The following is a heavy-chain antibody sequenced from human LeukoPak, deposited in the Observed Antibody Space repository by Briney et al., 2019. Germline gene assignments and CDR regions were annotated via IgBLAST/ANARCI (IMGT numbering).Heavy chain of an antibody. V-gene: IGHV4-39*07. Sequence: SETLSLTCTVSGGSISSSSYYWGWIRQPPGKGLEWIGSIYYSGSTYYNPSLKSRVTISVDTSKNQFSLKLSSVTAADTAVYYCASSPYDFWSGYSSHYMDVWGKGTTDTVSS. CDR1: GGSISSSSYY. J-gene: IGHJ6*03. CDR3: ASSPYDFWSGYSSHYMDV. CDR2: IYYSGST. D-gene: IGHD3-3*01.